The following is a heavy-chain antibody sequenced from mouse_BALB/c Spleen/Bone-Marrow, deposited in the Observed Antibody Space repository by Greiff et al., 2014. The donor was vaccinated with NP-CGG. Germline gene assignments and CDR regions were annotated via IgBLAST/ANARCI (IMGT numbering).Heavy chain of an antibody. V-gene: IGHV1S56*01. CDR3: ARDTIDY. CDR1: GYTFTSYY. CDR2: IYPGNVNT. Sequence: VKLMESGPELVKPGASVRISCKASGYTFTSYYIHWVKQRPGQGLEWIGWIYPGNVNTKYNEKFKGKATLTADKSSSTAYMQLSSLTSEDSAVYFCARDTIDYWGQGTSVTVSS. J-gene: IGHJ4*01.